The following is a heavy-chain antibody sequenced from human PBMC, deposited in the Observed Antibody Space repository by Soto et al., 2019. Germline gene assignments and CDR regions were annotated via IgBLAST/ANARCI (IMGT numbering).Heavy chain of an antibody. J-gene: IGHJ6*02. CDR1: GGTFSSYA. Sequence: QVQLVQSGAEVKKPGSSVKVSCKASGGTFSSYAISWVRQAPGQGLEWMGGIIPIFGTANYAQKFQRRVTITADESTSTAYMELSSLRSEDTAVYYCARKALGYCISTSCYRGIYYYYGMDVWGQGTTVTVSS. D-gene: IGHD2-2*01. CDR3: ARKALGYCISTSCYRGIYYYYGMDV. V-gene: IGHV1-69*12. CDR2: IIPIFGTA.